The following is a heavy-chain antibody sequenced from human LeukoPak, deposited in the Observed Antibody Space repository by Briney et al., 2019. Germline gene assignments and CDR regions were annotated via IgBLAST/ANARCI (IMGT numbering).Heavy chain of an antibody. CDR3: ARAYYSGSYWTSSSQQLDY. V-gene: IGHV1-8*01. CDR1: GYTFTSYD. Sequence: ASVKVSCKASGYTFTSYDINWVRQATGQGLEWMRWMNPNSGNTGYAQKFQGRVTMTRNTSISTAYMELSSLRSEDTAVYYCARAYYSGSYWTSSSQQLDYWGQRTLVTVSS. J-gene: IGHJ4*02. CDR2: MNPNSGNT. D-gene: IGHD1-26*01.